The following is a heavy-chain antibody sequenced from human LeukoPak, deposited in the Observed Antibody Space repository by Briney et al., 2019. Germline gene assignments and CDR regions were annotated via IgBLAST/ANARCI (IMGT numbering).Heavy chain of an antibody. CDR1: GGSFSGYY. J-gene: IGHJ6*02. CDR3: ARGPSRFRILTSPDQSV. D-gene: IGHD2-15*01. V-gene: IGHV4-34*01. CDR2: INHSGST. Sequence: KSSETLSLTCAVYGGSFSGYYWSWIRQPPGKGLEWIGEINHSGSTNYNPSLKSRVTISVDTSKNQFSLKLSSVTAADTAVYYCARGPSRFRILTSPDQSVWGQGTTVTVSS.